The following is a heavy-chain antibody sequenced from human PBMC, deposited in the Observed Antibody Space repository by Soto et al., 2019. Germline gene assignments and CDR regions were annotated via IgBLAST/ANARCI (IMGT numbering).Heavy chain of an antibody. CDR2: IQNDASLT. J-gene: IGHJ4*02. D-gene: IGHD3-10*01. V-gene: IGHV3-74*01. Sequence: GGSLRLSCAASGFTFDYYWMHWVRQVPGKGLLWVSHIQNDASLTTYADSVKGRFTISRDNAKNSLYLQMNSLRAEDTAVYYCARGESLLWFGELYYFDYWGQGTLVTVSS. CDR1: GFTFDYYW. CDR3: ARGESLLWFGELYYFDY.